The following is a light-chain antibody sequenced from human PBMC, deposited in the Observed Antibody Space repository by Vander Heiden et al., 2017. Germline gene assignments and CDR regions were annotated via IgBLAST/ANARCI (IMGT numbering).Light chain of an antibody. Sequence: QSALTQPASVSGAPGQSITISCTGTSSDVGGYDYVCWYQQHPGRAPKLMIYDVTNRPSGISDRFSGLQGDDEADYYCSSYTGSGTLIFGGGTKVTVL. J-gene: IGLJ2*01. CDR2: DVT. CDR1: SSDVGGYDY. CDR3: SSYTGSGTLI. V-gene: IGLV2-14*01.